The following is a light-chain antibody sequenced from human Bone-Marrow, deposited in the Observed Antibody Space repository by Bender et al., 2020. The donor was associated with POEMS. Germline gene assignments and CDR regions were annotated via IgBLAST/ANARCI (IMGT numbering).Light chain of an antibody. CDR1: ISDLGSYNL. CDR3: CSYATSSTFV. Sequence: QSALTQPASVSGSPGQSITISCTGTISDLGSYNLVSWYQLQPGKAPKLIIYEANSRPSGVPDRFSGSKSGNTASLTISGLQTEDEADYYCCSYATSSTFVFGGGTKLTVL. V-gene: IGLV2-23*02. J-gene: IGLJ3*02. CDR2: EAN.